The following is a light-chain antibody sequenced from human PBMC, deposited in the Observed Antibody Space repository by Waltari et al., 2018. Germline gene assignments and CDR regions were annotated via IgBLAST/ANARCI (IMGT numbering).Light chain of an antibody. Sequence: QSVLTQTPSVSEAPRQRVTIPCSGSRSHIGNNAVNWYQQVPGKAPKLLVFADVLLPAGVSDRSSGSKSGTSASLAISGLRSEDEGVYFCAAWDDSLKGVLFGGGTKLTVL. CDR2: ADV. CDR3: AAWDDSLKGVL. V-gene: IGLV1-36*01. CDR1: RSHIGNNA. J-gene: IGLJ2*01.